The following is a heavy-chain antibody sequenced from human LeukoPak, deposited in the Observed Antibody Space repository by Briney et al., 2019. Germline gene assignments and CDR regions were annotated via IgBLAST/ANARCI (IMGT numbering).Heavy chain of an antibody. CDR1: GYSFTSYW. Sequence: GESLKISCKGSGYSFTSYWIGWVRQMPGKGLEWMGIIYPGDSDTRYSPSFQGQVTISADKSISTAYLQWSSLKASDTAMYYCARRALYSFGAEVLFDYWGQGTLVTVSS. J-gene: IGHJ4*02. CDR3: ARRALYSFGAEVLFDY. CDR2: IYPGDSDT. D-gene: IGHD3-16*02. V-gene: IGHV5-51*01.